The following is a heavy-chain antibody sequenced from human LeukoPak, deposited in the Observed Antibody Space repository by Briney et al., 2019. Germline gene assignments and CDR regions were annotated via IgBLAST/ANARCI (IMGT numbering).Heavy chain of an antibody. CDR1: GYTFASYG. Sequence: GASVKVSCKTSGYTFASYGISWVRQAPGQGLEWMGWISGYNGNTKYAQKFQGRVTMTTDTSTSTAYMELRSLRSDDTAVYYCARDVAARTRTYYYYYMDVWGKGTTVTISS. CDR2: ISGYNGNT. J-gene: IGHJ6*03. CDR3: ARDVAARTRTYYYYYMDV. D-gene: IGHD2-15*01. V-gene: IGHV1-18*01.